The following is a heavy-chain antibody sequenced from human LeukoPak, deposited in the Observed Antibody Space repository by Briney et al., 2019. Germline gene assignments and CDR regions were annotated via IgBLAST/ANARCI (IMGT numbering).Heavy chain of an antibody. J-gene: IGHJ4*02. D-gene: IGHD6-19*01. CDR2: ISGSGGST. CDR1: GFTFSSYA. Sequence: GGSLRLSCAASGFTFSSYAMSWVRQAPGKGLEWVSAISGSGGSTYYADSVKGRFTISRDNSKNTLYLQMNSLRAEDTAVYYCARDSTSRAVAGGFDYWGQGTLVTVSS. V-gene: IGHV3-23*01. CDR3: ARDSTSRAVAGGFDY.